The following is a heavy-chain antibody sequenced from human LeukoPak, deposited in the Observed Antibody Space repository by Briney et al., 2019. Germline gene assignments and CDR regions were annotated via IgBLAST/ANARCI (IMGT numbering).Heavy chain of an antibody. CDR1: RFTFKMYA. D-gene: IGHD1-26*01. J-gene: IGHJ6*03. CDR3: AKWDENFYYMDV. Sequence: PGGSLRLSCAASRFTFKMYAMSWVRQAPGKGPEWVSSISGSGGGTFYASSVRGRFTISRDNSKHTVFLQMNGLRAEDTAIYYCAKWDENFYYMDVWGQGTTVTVSS. V-gene: IGHV3-23*01. CDR2: ISGSGGGT.